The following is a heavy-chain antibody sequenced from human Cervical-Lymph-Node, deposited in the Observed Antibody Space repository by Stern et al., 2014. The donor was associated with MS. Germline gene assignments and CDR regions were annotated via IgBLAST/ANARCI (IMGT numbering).Heavy chain of an antibody. CDR2: SYTADNI. CDR1: GLIISNNY. J-gene: IGHJ4*02. V-gene: IGHV3-53*01. CDR3: ARNDYGGQVGDY. Sequence: EVQLLESGGGLIQPGGSLRLSCTASGLIISNNYITWFRQAPGKGLEWVAISYTADNIHYADSVKGRFTVSRDNSKNTVHLQMNSLSAEDTAMYYCARNDYGGQVGDYWGQGTLVTVSS. D-gene: IGHD4-23*01.